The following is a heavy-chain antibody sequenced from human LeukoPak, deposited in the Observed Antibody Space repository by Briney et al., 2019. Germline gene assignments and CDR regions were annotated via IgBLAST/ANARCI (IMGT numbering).Heavy chain of an antibody. CDR3: ARGVVVIRGFDY. CDR1: GGSISSSSYY. J-gene: IGHJ4*02. Sequence: SETLSLTCTVSGGSISSSSYYWGWIRQPPGKGLEWIGSIYYSGSTYYNPSLKSRVTISVDTSKNQFSLKLSSVTAADTAVYYCARGVVVIRGFDYWGQGTLVTVSS. V-gene: IGHV4-39*01. CDR2: IYYSGST. D-gene: IGHD3-22*01.